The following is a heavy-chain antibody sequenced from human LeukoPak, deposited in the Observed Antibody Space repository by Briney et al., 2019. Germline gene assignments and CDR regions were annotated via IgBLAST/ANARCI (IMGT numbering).Heavy chain of an antibody. CDR1: GFTFSSYW. Sequence: GGSLRLSCAASGFTFSSYWMSWVRQAPGKGLGWVANIKKDGSEKYYVDSVKGRFTISKENAKKSLYLQMNSLRAEDTPVYYCARHLSGITGYTYGRGIDYWGQGTLVSVSS. J-gene: IGHJ4*02. D-gene: IGHD5-18*01. CDR3: ARHLSGITGYTYGRGIDY. CDR2: IKKDGSEK. V-gene: IGHV3-7*01.